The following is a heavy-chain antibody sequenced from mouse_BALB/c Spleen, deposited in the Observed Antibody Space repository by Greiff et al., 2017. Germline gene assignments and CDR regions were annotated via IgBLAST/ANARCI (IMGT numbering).Heavy chain of an antibody. CDR1: GYTFTSYW. CDR3: ARDDGYSHFAY. V-gene: IGHV1-69*02. Sequence: VQLQQPGAELVKPGAPVKLSCKASGYTFTSYWMNWVKQRPGRGLEWIGRIDPSDSETHYNQKFKDKATLTVDKSSSTAYIQLSSLTSEDSAVYYCARDDGYSHFAYWGQGTLVTVSA. D-gene: IGHD2-3*01. J-gene: IGHJ3*01. CDR2: IDPSDSET.